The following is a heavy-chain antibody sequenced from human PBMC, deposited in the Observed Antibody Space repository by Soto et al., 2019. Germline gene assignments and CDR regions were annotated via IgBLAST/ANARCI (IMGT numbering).Heavy chain of an antibody. CDR2: IIPIFGTA. Sequence: SSVKVSCKASGGTFSSYAISWVRQAPGQGLEWMGGIIPIFGTANYAQKFQGRVTITADESTSTAYMELSSLRSEDTAVYYCATTTVTTLYYYYGMDVWVQGTTVTVSS. CDR1: GGTFSSYA. V-gene: IGHV1-69*13. CDR3: ATTTVTTLYYYYGMDV. J-gene: IGHJ6*02. D-gene: IGHD4-17*01.